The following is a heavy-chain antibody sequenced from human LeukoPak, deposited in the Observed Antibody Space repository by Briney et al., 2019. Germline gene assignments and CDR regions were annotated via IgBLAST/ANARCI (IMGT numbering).Heavy chain of an antibody. V-gene: IGHV1-18*01. Sequence: GASVKVSCKTSGYRFSDYGISWVRQAPGQGLQWMGWINTYNGNTENAQSLQGRATMTIDTATATAYLELRSLVPDDTAVYYCARDLGEGARRDLDFWGQGTLVTVSS. CDR3: ARDLGEGARRDLDF. D-gene: IGHD1-26*01. J-gene: IGHJ4*02. CDR2: INTYNGNT. CDR1: GYRFSDYG.